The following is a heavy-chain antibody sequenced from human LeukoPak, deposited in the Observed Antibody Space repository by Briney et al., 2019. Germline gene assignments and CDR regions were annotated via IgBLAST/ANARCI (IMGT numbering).Heavy chain of an antibody. J-gene: IGHJ3*02. CDR2: IKHDGSEK. CDR1: GFTFSNYW. CDR3: AAQGYNSGWYGFDI. D-gene: IGHD6-19*01. Sequence: GGSLRLSCAASGFTFSNYWVNWVRQAPGKGLEWVASIKHDGSEKYYVDTVKGRFTISRDNAKNSLYLQMNSLRAEDTALYYCAAQGYNSGWYGFDIWAKGQWSPSLQ. V-gene: IGHV3-7*01.